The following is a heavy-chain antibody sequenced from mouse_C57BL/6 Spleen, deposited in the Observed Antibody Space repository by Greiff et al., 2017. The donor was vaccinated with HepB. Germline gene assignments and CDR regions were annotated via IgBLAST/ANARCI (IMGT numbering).Heavy chain of an antibody. CDR2: IYPGDGDT. D-gene: IGHD1-1*01. CDR3: ARGGYGSIPYFDY. V-gene: IGHV1-80*01. J-gene: IGHJ2*01. Sequence: QVQLQQSGAELVKPGASVKISCKASGYAFSSYWMNWVKQRPGKGLEWIGQIYPGDGDTNYNGKFKGKATLTADKSSSTAYMQLSSLTSEDSAVYFCARGGYGSIPYFDYWGQGTTLTVSS. CDR1: GYAFSSYW.